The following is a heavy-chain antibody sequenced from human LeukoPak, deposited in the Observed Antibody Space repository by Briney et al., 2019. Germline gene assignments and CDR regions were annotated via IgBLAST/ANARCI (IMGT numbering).Heavy chain of an antibody. CDR3: ARAIYSSSLYYYGMDV. Sequence: PSETLSLTCTVSGGSISSYYWSWIRQPPGKGLEWIGYIYYSGSTNYNPSLKSRVTISVDTSKNQFSLKLSAVTAADTAVYYCARAIYSSSLYYYGMDVWGQGTTVTVSS. CDR1: GGSISSYY. V-gene: IGHV4-59*01. CDR2: IYYSGST. J-gene: IGHJ6*02. D-gene: IGHD6-6*01.